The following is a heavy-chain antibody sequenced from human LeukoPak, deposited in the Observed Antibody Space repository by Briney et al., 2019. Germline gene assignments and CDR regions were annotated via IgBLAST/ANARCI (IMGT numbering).Heavy chain of an antibody. CDR3: ARVGVLLWFGELYYYMDV. J-gene: IGHJ6*03. CDR1: GYTFTSYG. Sequence: ASVKVSCKASGYTFTSYGISWVRQAPGQGLEWMGWMNPNSGNTGYAQKFQGRVTMTRNTSISTAYMELSSLRSEDTAVYYCARVGVLLWFGELYYYMDVWGKGTTVTISS. V-gene: IGHV1-8*02. D-gene: IGHD3-10*01. CDR2: MNPNSGNT.